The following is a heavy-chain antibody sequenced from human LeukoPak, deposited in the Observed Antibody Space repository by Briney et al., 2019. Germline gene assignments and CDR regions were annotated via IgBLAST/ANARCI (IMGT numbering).Heavy chain of an antibody. D-gene: IGHD5-24*01. CDR1: GGTFSSYA. V-gene: IGHV1-69*06. CDR3: ANEPGVEMATIRSSAPV. Sequence: GASVKVSCKASGGTFSSYAISWVRQAPGQGLEWMGGIIPIFGTANYAQKFQGRVTITADKSTSTAYMELSSLRSEDTAVYYCANEPGVEMATIRSSAPVWGQGTLVTVSS. CDR2: IIPIFGTA. J-gene: IGHJ4*02.